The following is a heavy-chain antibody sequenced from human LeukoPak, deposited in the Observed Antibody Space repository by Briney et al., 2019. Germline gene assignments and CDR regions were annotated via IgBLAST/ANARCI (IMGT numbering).Heavy chain of an antibody. V-gene: IGHV3-43*01. CDR3: AASDGEQQLAL. Sequence: QSGGSLRLSCAASGFTFHGYTMHWVRQAPGKGLEWVSLISWNGVTTSYVDSVKGRFTISRDDSKNSLYLQMNSLRPEDTALYYCAASDGEQQLALWGQGTLVTVSS. CDR2: ISWNGVTT. D-gene: IGHD1-1*01. CDR1: GFTFHGYT. J-gene: IGHJ4*02.